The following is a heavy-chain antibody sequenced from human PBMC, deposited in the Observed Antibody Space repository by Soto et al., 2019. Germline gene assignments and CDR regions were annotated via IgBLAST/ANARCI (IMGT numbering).Heavy chain of an antibody. V-gene: IGHV2-5*02. Sequence: QITLKESGPTLVKPTQTLTLTCTFSGFSLTTSGVGVGWIRQPPGKALEWLALIYWDDDKRYSPSLKSRLTITKDTTKNQVVVTLTNMDAADTAKYTRADRTTAATRWFDPWGQVTLGTVSS. CDR1: GFSLTTSGVG. CDR3: ADRTTAATRWFDP. CDR2: IYWDDDK. J-gene: IGHJ5*02. D-gene: IGHD2-21*02.